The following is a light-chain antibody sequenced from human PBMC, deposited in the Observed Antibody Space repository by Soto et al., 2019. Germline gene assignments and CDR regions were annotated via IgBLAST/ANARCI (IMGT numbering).Light chain of an antibody. Sequence: EIVLTQSPGTLSLSPGERATLSCRASQTVSDSFLAWYQQKPGQAPRLLIHGVSNRATGIPDRFSGSGSGTDLTLTISRLEPEDFAVYYCQQYGSSPITFGQGTRLEIK. CDR3: QQYGSSPIT. CDR1: QTVSDSF. V-gene: IGKV3-20*01. CDR2: GVS. J-gene: IGKJ5*01.